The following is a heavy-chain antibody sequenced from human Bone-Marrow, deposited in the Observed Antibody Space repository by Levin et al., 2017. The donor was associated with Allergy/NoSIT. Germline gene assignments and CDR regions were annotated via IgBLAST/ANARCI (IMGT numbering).Heavy chain of an antibody. CDR3: ARRARAGGYDGYNWLDP. J-gene: IGHJ5*02. Sequence: SETLSLTCAVSGDSVNNYYWSWVRQSPGKGLEWIGYIYHGGSTNYNPSLKSRVTISLDTSRNDFFLRLTSVTAADTAAYYCARRARAGGYDGYNWLDPWGQGTLVTVSS. CDR1: GDSVNNYY. CDR2: IYHGGST. V-gene: IGHV4-59*02. D-gene: IGHD5-12*01.